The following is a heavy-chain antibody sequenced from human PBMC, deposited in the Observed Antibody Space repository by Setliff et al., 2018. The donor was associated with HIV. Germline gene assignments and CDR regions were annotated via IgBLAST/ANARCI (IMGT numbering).Heavy chain of an antibody. D-gene: IGHD4-17*01. V-gene: IGHV3-30*03. CDR2: ISNEGTE. J-gene: IGHJ2*01. CDR3: ARDPYPYADYGDWYFDL. CDR1: GFTLSGYG. Sequence: GSLRLSCDASGFTLSGYGMHWVRQAPGKGLEWVTVISNEGTEYYADSVKGRFTLSRDNSKNTLYLQMNSLRPEDTAVYYCARDPYPYADYGDWYFDLWGRGTLVTVSS.